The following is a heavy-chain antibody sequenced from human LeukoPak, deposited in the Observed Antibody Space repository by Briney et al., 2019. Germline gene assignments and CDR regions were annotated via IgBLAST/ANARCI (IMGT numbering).Heavy chain of an antibody. CDR1: GFSLSTSGVG. CDR3: AHYETAELRYFDWLFSFPRDAFDI. D-gene: IGHD3-9*01. CDR2: IYWDDDK. J-gene: IGHJ3*02. V-gene: IGHV2-5*02. Sequence: SGPTLVKPTQTLTLTCTFSGFSLSTSGVGVGWIRQPPGKALEWLALIYWDDDKRYSPSLKSRLTITKVTSKNQVVLTMTNMDPVDTATYYCAHYETAELRYFDWLFSFPRDAFDIWGQGTMVTVSS.